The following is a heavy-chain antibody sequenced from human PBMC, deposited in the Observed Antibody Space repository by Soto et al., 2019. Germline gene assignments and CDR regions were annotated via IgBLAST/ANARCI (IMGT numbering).Heavy chain of an antibody. Sequence: QVQLVQSGAEVKKPGSSVKVSCKTSGGTFNSYGLSWVRQAPGQGHEWMGQIIPIFGTAKYAQRFQGRRTISADESTSTVYMELSSLRSDGTAMYYCAREKFSNYFDPWGQGTLVTVSS. CDR3: AREKFSNYFDP. V-gene: IGHV1-69*01. CDR1: GGTFNSYG. CDR2: IIPIFGTA. J-gene: IGHJ5*02. D-gene: IGHD4-4*01.